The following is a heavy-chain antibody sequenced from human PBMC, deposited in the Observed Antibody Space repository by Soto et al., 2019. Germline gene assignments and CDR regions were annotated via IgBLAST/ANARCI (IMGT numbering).Heavy chain of an antibody. Sequence: PGESLKISCKGSGYSFTSYWIAWVRQMPGKGLEWMAIINPGDSETKYSPSFQGQVTISADKSINTAYLQWSSLKASDTAMYYCARVRVSAFYDNWFDPWGQGTLVTVSS. V-gene: IGHV5-51*01. CDR1: GYSFTSYW. J-gene: IGHJ5*02. CDR3: ARVRVSAFYDNWFDP. D-gene: IGHD3-10*01. CDR2: INPGDSET.